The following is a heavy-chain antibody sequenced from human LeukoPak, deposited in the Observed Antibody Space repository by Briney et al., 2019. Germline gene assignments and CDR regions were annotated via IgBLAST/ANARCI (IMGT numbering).Heavy chain of an antibody. CDR2: VQSSGSP. V-gene: IGHV4-59*01. D-gene: IGHD3-3*01. CDR1: GGSISIYC. J-gene: IGHJ4*02. Sequence: ASETLSFTCTVSGGSISIYCWSWIRQPPGKGLEWIGHVQSSGSPNYNPSLKSRVAISVDTSKNQFSLEVSSVTAADTAVYYCARAYVFSLFGVTKHSYFENWGQGTLVTVSS. CDR3: ARAYVFSLFGVTKHSYFEN.